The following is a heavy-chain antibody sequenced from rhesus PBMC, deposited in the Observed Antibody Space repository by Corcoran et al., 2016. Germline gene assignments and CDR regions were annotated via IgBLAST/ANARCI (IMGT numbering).Heavy chain of an antibody. D-gene: IGHD3-9*01. Sequence: QVQLQESGAGREEPSETLALTCAVSGYSLRLGYYWGWIRQRPGKGVGGIGGMDRRGGSNDPTTSLDSRVTLTVDTSKYQFSLKLSYGSAADTAVYYCASITRMITCYAFDYWGQGVLVTVSS. V-gene: IGHV4S14*01. CDR3: ASITRMITCYAFDY. CDR1: GYSLRLGYY. CDR2: MDRRGGSN. J-gene: IGHJ4*01.